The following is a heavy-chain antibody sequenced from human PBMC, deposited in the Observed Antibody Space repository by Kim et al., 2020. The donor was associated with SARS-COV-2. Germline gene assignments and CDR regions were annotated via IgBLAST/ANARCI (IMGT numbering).Heavy chain of an antibody. CDR2: ISASGSST. CDR3: AKGKGVATLKGGDY. V-gene: IGHV3-23*01. J-gene: IGHJ4*02. D-gene: IGHD5-12*01. CDR1: GFTFNNFA. Sequence: GGSLRLSCAASGFTFNNFAMNWVRQAPGKGLEWVSGISASGSSTYHADSVKRRFTISRDNSKNTLFLHMNSLRVEDTAIYYCAKGKGVATLKGGDYWGLGTLITVSS.